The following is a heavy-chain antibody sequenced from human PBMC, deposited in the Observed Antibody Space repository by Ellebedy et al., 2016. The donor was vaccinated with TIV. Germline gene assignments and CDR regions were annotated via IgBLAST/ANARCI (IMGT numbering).Heavy chain of an antibody. CDR1: GGSVSSSRYY. V-gene: IGHV4-39*01. CDR3: ARTDPWQPIDD. J-gene: IGHJ4*02. D-gene: IGHD2-21*02. Sequence: MPSETLSLTCSVSGGSVSSSRYYGAWIRQPPGKGLEYIGSVYYSGSPYYNPSFKSRVPLSADTSKNQFSLNLRTVTAADKAVYYCARTDPWQPIDDWGQGILVSVSS. CDR2: VYYSGSP.